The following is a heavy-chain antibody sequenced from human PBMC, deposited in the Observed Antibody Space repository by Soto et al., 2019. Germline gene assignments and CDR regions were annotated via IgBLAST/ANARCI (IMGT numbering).Heavy chain of an antibody. Sequence: ASVKVSCKTSGYNFISYGIMWVRQAPGQGLEWMGWISPYNGDTNYAQKNRGRIIMTTDKSTSTVYMELRSLTSDDTAVYYCAKEGGSYSGWLDSWGQGTLVTVSS. CDR1: GYNFISYG. CDR3: AKEGGSYSGWLDS. D-gene: IGHD1-26*01. CDR2: ISPYNGDT. V-gene: IGHV1-18*01. J-gene: IGHJ5*01.